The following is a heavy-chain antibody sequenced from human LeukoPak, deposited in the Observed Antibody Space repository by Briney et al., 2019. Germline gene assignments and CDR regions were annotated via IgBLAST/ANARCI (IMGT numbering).Heavy chain of an antibody. D-gene: IGHD2-2*01. V-gene: IGHV4-39*07. Sequence: PSETLSLTCTVSGGSISSSSYYWGWIRQPPGKGLEWIGSIYYSGSTYYNPSLKSRVTISEDTSKNQFSLKLSSVTAADTAVYYCAREVVVVVPAAIPNEVRKTNYYGMDVWGQGTTVTVSS. CDR3: AREVVVVVPAAIPNEVRKTNYYGMDV. CDR2: IYYSGST. CDR1: GGSISSSSYY. J-gene: IGHJ6*02.